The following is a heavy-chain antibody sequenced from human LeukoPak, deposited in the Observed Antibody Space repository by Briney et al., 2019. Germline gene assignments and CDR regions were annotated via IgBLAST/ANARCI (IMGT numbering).Heavy chain of an antibody. D-gene: IGHD5-18*01. V-gene: IGHV4-39*07. Sequence: IPSETLSLTCTVSGGSISSSSYYWGWIRQPPGKGLEWIGSMYYTGTTFYNPFLKSRVTISGDTSKNQFSLKLSSVTAADTAVYYCAREGPDTAMVSVGDYWGQGTLVTVSS. CDR1: GGSISSSSYY. J-gene: IGHJ4*02. CDR3: AREGPDTAMVSVGDY. CDR2: MYYTGTT.